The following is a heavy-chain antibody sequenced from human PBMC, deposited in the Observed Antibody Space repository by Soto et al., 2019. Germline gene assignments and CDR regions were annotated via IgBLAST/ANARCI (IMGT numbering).Heavy chain of an antibody. CDR1: GFTFSDYY. Sequence: QVQLVESGGGLVKPGGSLRLSCAASGFTFSDYYMGWIRQAPGKGLEWVSYISSSSSYTNYADSVNGRFTISRDNAKNSLYLQMNSLRAEDTAVYYCASSKVRGVMVLGAWGQGTLVTVSS. CDR3: ASSKVRGVMVLGA. J-gene: IGHJ4*02. V-gene: IGHV3-11*06. CDR2: ISSSSSYT. D-gene: IGHD3-10*01.